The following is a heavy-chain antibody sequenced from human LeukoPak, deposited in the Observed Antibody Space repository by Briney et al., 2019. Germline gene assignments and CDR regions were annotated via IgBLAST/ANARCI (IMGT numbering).Heavy chain of an antibody. Sequence: GGSLRLSCAASGFTFSSYAMSWVRQAPVKGLEWVSAISGSGGSTYYADSVKGRFTISRDNSKNTLYLQMNSLRAEDTAVYYCAKSARRIAVAGSNFDYWGQGTLVTVSS. CDR3: AKSARRIAVAGSNFDY. D-gene: IGHD6-19*01. CDR1: GFTFSSYA. J-gene: IGHJ4*02. CDR2: ISGSGGST. V-gene: IGHV3-23*01.